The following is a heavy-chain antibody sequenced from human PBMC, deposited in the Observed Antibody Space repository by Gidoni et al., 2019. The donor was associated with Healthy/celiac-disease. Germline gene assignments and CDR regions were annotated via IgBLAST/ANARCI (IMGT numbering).Heavy chain of an antibody. Sequence: QMHLQESGRGLVRPSETLSLHCTVSGGPISSSYWSWSRQPPGKGLGWIGCIYYSGSTNYNPSLKSRVTISVDTSKNQFSLKLSSVTAADTAVYYCARACGDYYDSSGYDYYYYYMDVWGKGTTVTVSS. CDR2: IYYSGST. CDR3: ARACGDYYDSSGYDYYYYYMDV. V-gene: IGHV4-59*01. D-gene: IGHD3-22*01. CDR1: GGPISSSY. J-gene: IGHJ6*03.